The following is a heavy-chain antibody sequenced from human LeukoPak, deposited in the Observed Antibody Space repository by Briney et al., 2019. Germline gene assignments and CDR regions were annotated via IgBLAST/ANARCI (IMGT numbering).Heavy chain of an antibody. J-gene: IGHJ4*02. CDR3: ASSSRAGWLLYHYAFVY. V-gene: IGHV1-46*01. CDR1: GYTFTSYY. CDR2: INPSGGST. Sequence: ASVKVSCKASGYTFTSYYMHWVGQAPGQGLEWMGMINPSGGSTSYAQKFQGRVTMTRHTSTSTVYMELSSLRSEDTAVYYCASSSRAGWLLYHYAFVYWGQGTLVTVSS. D-gene: IGHD3-3*01.